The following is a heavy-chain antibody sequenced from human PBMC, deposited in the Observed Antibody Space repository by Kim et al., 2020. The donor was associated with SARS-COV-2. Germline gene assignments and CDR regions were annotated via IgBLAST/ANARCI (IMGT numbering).Heavy chain of an antibody. CDR3: ARYRFERITIFGVVIIAAMDV. V-gene: IGHV4-59*01. CDR2: IYYSGSA. J-gene: IGHJ6*02. Sequence: SENLSLTCTVSGGSISSYYWSWIRQPPGKGLEWIGYIYYSGSANYNPSLKSRVTISVDTSNNQFSLRLRSVTAADTAVYYCARYRFERITIFGVVIIAAMDVWGQGTTVTVSS. CDR1: GGSISSYY. D-gene: IGHD3-3*01.